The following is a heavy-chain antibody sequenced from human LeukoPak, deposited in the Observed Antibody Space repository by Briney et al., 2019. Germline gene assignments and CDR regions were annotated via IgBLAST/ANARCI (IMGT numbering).Heavy chain of an antibody. Sequence: GGSLRLSCAASGFTVSSNYMSWVRQAPGKGLEWVSVIYSGGSTYYADSVKGRFTISRDNSKNTLYLQMNSLRAEDTAVYYCARGAPGFGELLWYFDYWGQGTLVTVSS. J-gene: IGHJ4*02. CDR2: IYSGGST. CDR3: ARGAPGFGELLWYFDY. CDR1: GFTVSSNY. V-gene: IGHV3-66*01. D-gene: IGHD3-10*01.